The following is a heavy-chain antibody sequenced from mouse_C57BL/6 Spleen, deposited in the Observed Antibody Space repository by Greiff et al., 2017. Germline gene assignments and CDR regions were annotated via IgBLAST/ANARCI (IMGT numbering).Heavy chain of an antibody. CDR1: GFTFSSYA. V-gene: IGHV5-4*01. J-gene: IGHJ3*01. D-gene: IGHD2-12*01. CDR2: ISDGGSYT. CDR3: ARDSSWCAY. Sequence: EVKLVESGGGLVKPGGSLKLSCAASGFTFSSYAMSWVRQTPEKRLEWVATISDGGSYTYYPDNVKGRFTISRDNAKNNLYLQMSHLKSEDTAMYYCARDSSWCAYWGQGTLVTVSA.